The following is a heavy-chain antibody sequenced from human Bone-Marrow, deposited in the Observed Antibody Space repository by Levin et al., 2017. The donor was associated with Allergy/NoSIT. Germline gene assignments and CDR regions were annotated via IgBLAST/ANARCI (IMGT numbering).Heavy chain of an antibody. D-gene: IGHD4-23*01. V-gene: IGHV3-7*01. Sequence: GESLKISCAASGFTFSYSWMTWVRQAPGKGLEWVANINHDGGAKYYVDSVKGRFTISRDNAKNSLYLQMNSLRAEDTAVYFCASYGGNPANWFDPWGQGTLVTVSS. CDR1: GFTFSYSW. CDR2: INHDGGAK. J-gene: IGHJ5*02. CDR3: ASYGGNPANWFDP.